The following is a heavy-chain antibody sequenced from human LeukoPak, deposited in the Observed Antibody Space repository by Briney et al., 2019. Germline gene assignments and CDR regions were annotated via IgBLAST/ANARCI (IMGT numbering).Heavy chain of an antibody. J-gene: IGHJ4*02. CDR2: IYHSGST. D-gene: IGHD2-15*01. CDR3: ARDHQTIVVVVAAIYYFDY. CDR1: GGSISSYY. Sequence: SETLSLTCAVSGGSISSYYWSWIRQPPGKGLEWIGGIYHSGSTYYNPSLKSRVPISVDTSKNQFSLKLSSVTAADTAVYYCARDHQTIVVVVAAIYYFDYWGQGTLVTVSS. V-gene: IGHV4-59*12.